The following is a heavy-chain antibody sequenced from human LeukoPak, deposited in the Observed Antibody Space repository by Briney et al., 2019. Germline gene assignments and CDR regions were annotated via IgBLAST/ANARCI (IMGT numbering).Heavy chain of an antibody. CDR1: GGSFSGYY. V-gene: IGHV4-34*01. CDR3: ARELEVTTNYFDY. Sequence: PSETLSLACAVYGGSFSGYYWSWIRQPPGKGLEWIGEINHSGSTNYNPSLKSRVTISVDTSKNQFSLKLSSLTAADTAVYYCARELEVTTNYFDYWGQGTLVTVSS. J-gene: IGHJ4*02. D-gene: IGHD4-17*01. CDR2: INHSGST.